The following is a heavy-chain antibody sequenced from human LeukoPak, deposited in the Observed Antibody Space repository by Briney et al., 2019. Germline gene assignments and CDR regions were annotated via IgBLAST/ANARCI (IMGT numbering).Heavy chain of an antibody. D-gene: IGHD6-19*01. J-gene: IGHJ4*02. CDR3: AKWPSKNGLSGLGY. Sequence: GGSLRLSCAASGFTFDDYAMHWVRQAPGKGLEWVSGISWNSGSIGYADSVKGRFTISRDNAKNSLYLQMNSLRAEDTALYYCAKWPSKNGLSGLGYWGQGTLVTVSS. V-gene: IGHV3-9*01. CDR2: ISWNSGSI. CDR1: GFTFDDYA.